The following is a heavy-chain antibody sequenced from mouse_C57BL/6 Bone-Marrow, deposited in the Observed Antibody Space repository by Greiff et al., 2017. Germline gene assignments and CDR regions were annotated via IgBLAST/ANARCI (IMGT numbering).Heavy chain of an antibody. J-gene: IGHJ3*01. Sequence: EVKLMESGGGLVKPGGSLKLSCAASGFTFSDYGMHWVRQAPEKGLEWVAYISSGSSTIYYADTVKGRFTISRDNAKNTLCLQMTSLRSEDTAMYYCAVYGNFSWCAYWGQGTLVTVSA. CDR1: GFTFSDYG. V-gene: IGHV5-17*01. CDR2: ISSGSSTI. CDR3: AVYGNFSWCAY. D-gene: IGHD2-1*01.